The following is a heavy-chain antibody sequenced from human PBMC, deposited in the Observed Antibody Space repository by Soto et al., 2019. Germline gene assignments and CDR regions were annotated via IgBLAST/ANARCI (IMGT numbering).Heavy chain of an antibody. Sequence: EVQLVESGGGLVQPGRSLRLSCAASGFTFDDYAMHWVRQAPGKGLEWVSGISWNSGSIGYADSVKGRFTISRDNAKNYLYLQMNSLRAEDTALYYCAKDYLRSGWSPDAFDIWGQGTMVTVSS. CDR1: GFTFDDYA. V-gene: IGHV3-9*01. D-gene: IGHD6-19*01. CDR2: ISWNSGSI. CDR3: AKDYLRSGWSPDAFDI. J-gene: IGHJ3*02.